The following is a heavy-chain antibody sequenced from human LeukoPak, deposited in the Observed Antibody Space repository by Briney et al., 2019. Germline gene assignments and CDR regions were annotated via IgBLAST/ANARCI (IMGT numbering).Heavy chain of an antibody. Sequence: SETLSLTCTVSGGSISSDSWTWIRQPAGKGLEWIGRLYTSGSTNRGSIKHNPSLKSRVAMPVDTSKNRFSLKLSSVTAADTAVYYCARAGGGYCSSTSCSADWFDPWGQGILVTVSS. CDR2: LYTSGST. V-gene: IGHV4-4*07. D-gene: IGHD2-2*01. CDR1: GGSISSDS. CDR3: ARAGGGYCSSTSCSADWFDP. J-gene: IGHJ5*02.